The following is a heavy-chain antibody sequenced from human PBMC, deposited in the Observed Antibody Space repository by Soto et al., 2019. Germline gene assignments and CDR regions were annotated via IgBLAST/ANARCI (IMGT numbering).Heavy chain of an antibody. Sequence: EVQLVESGGGLIQPGGSLRPSCAASGFTVSSNYMSWVRQAPGKGLEWVSVIYSGGSTYYADSVKGRFTISRDNSKNTLYLQMNSLRAEDTAVYYCVVGATSRLQLDYWGQGTLVTVSS. CDR1: GFTVSSNY. D-gene: IGHD1-26*01. V-gene: IGHV3-53*01. J-gene: IGHJ4*02. CDR3: VVGATSRLQLDY. CDR2: IYSGGST.